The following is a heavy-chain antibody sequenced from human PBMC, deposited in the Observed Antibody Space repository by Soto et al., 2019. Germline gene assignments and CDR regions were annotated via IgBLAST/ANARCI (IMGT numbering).Heavy chain of an antibody. V-gene: IGHV3-30*03. Sequence: PGGSLRLSCAASGFTFSSYGMHWVRQAPGKGLEWVAVISYDGSNKYYADSVKGRFTISRDNSKNTLYLQMNSLRAEDTAVYYCARDGPHYYGSGSYRPLDVWGQGTTVTVSS. J-gene: IGHJ6*02. CDR2: ISYDGSNK. D-gene: IGHD3-10*01. CDR1: GFTFSSYG. CDR3: ARDGPHYYGSGSYRPLDV.